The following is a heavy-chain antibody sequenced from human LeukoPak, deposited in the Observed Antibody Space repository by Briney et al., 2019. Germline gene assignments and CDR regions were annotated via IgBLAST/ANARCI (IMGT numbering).Heavy chain of an antibody. CDR3: ARGPAKYSSDWYTYFQH. J-gene: IGHJ1*01. V-gene: IGHV4-59*12. CDR1: GGSIRNYF. CDR2: IYYSGST. Sequence: PSETLSLTCTVSGGSIRNYFWSWIRQPPGKGLEWIGDIYYSGSTYYNPSLKSRVTISVDTSKNQFSLKLSSVTAADTAVYYCARGPAKYSSDWYTYFQHWGQGTLVTVSS. D-gene: IGHD6-19*01.